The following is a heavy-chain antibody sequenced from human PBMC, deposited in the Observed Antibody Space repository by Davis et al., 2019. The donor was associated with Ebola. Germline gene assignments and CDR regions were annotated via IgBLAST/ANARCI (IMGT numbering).Heavy chain of an antibody. V-gene: IGHV3-30*18. CDR2: ISYDGSNQ. J-gene: IGHJ4*02. Sequence: GESLKISCAVSGFTFSSYDMHWVRQSPGKGLEWVALISYDGSNQYYADSVKGRFTISRDNSKNTLYLQMDSLRAEDTAVYYCAKKSPFSYGSDYWGQGTLVTVSS. D-gene: IGHD5-18*01. CDR3: AKKSPFSYGSDY. CDR1: GFTFSSYD.